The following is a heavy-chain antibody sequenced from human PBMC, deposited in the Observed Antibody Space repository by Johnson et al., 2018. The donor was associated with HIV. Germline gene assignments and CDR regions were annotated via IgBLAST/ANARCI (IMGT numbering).Heavy chain of an antibody. V-gene: IGHV3-30*02. CDR1: GFTFSTYG. D-gene: IGHD3-22*01. Sequence: QVQLVESGGGVVQPGGSLRLSCVGFGFTFSTYGMHWVRQAPGKGLEWVALIRDDGSYRYYADSVKGRFTIARDNARNTLFLQMNSRRAEDTAVYFCVIFYGRDYFDSSGSWALFDMWGQGTKVTVSS. CDR3: VIFYGRDYFDSSGSWALFDM. CDR2: IRDDGSYR. J-gene: IGHJ3*02.